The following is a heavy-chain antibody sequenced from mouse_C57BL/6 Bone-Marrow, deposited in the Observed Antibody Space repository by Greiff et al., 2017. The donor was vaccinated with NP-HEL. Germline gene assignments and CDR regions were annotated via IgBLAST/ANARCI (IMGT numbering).Heavy chain of an antibody. CDR1: GYTFTSYD. J-gene: IGHJ2*01. Sequence: QVQLKESGPELVKPGASVKLSCKASGYTFTSYDINWVKQRPGQGLEWIGWIYPRDGSTKYTEKFKGTATLTVDTSSSTAYMELHSLTSEDSAVYFCACAPFTTVVATKDYWGQGTTLTVSS. CDR3: ACAPFTTVVATKDY. CDR2: IYPRDGST. D-gene: IGHD1-1*01. V-gene: IGHV1-85*01.